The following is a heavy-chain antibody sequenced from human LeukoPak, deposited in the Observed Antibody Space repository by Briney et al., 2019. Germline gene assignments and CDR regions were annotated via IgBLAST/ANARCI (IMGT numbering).Heavy chain of an antibody. Sequence: SETLSLTCTVSGGSISNTSYYWGWIRQPPGKGLEWIGSIYYSGTTYYNPSLKSRVTISVDTSKNQVSLRLSSVTAADTAIYYCARAYDSRPRFDYWGQGTLVTVSS. CDR2: IYYSGTT. V-gene: IGHV4-39*07. J-gene: IGHJ4*02. CDR1: GGSISNTSYY. D-gene: IGHD3-22*01. CDR3: ARAYDSRPRFDY.